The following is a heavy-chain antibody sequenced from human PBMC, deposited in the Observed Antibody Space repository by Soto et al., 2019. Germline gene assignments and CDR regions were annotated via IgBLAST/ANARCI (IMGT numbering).Heavy chain of an antibody. V-gene: IGHV3-74*01. CDR1: GFTVNYYG. Sequence: EVQLVESEGGLVQRGGSMSLSCAASGFTVNYYGMHWVRQAPGQGLVWVSHIHSDGSRTTYAYSVKGRFTISRANAKNTVSLPMNSLRAEDTAVYYWARGDKCGFDLWGQVTTYTVSS. CDR2: IHSDGSRT. J-gene: IGHJ3*01. CDR3: ARGDKCGFDL. D-gene: IGHD2-21*02.